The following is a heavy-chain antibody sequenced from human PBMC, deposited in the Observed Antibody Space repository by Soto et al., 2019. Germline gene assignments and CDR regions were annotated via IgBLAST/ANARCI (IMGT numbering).Heavy chain of an antibody. Sequence: QVQLVQSGAEVKKPGASVKVSCKTSGYTFTNYDINWVRQATGQGLEWMGWTNPKSGYTGSAQKFQVRGTMTRDSSIRTAYMELHSLTSEDTAVYYCARTAGDLDYWGQGTLITVSS. CDR1: GYTFTNYD. V-gene: IGHV1-8*01. CDR2: TNPKSGYT. J-gene: IGHJ4*02. D-gene: IGHD4-17*01. CDR3: ARTAGDLDY.